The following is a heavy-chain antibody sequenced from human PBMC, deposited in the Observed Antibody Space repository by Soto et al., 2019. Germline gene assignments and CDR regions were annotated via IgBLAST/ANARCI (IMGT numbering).Heavy chain of an antibody. CDR2: IIPIFGTA. CDR3: VRTYYYDSSGYYYHAFDI. CDR1: GGTFSSYA. Sequence: ASVKVSCKASGGTFSSYAISWVRQAPGRGLEWMGGIIPIFGTANYAQKFQGRVTITADESTSTAYMELSSLRSEDTAVYYCVRTYYYDSSGYYYHAFDIWGQGTMVTVSS. V-gene: IGHV1-69*13. D-gene: IGHD3-22*01. J-gene: IGHJ3*02.